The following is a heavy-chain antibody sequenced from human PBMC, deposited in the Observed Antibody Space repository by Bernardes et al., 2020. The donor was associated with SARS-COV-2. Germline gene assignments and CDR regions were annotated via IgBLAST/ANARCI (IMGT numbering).Heavy chain of an antibody. CDR2: IKQDGIEQ. Sequence: SLRLSCAASGFTFSNYWMTWVRQAPGKGLEWVANIKQDGIEQFYVDSVKGRFTISRNNAKNSLYLQMNSLRAEDTAVYYCARASRSSSLLNYYDYYGMDVWGQGTTVTVSS. CDR3: ARASRSSSLLNYYDYYGMDV. V-gene: IGHV3-7*04. D-gene: IGHD6-13*01. CDR1: GFTFSNYW. J-gene: IGHJ6*02.